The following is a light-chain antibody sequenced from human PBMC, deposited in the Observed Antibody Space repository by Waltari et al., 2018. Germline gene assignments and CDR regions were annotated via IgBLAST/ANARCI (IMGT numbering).Light chain of an antibody. CDR3: QQYNSAPIT. Sequence: DIQMTQSPSSLSTSVGDRVTITCRASQGISNSLAWYQQKPGKIPKLLIYTASTLQSGVPSRFSDSGSGTDFTLTISSLQPEDVATYYCQQYNSAPITFGPGTRLEIE. CDR1: QGISNS. CDR2: TAS. J-gene: IGKJ5*01. V-gene: IGKV1-27*01.